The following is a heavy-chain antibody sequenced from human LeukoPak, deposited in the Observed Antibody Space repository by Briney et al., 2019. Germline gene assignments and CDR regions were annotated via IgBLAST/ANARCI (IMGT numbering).Heavy chain of an antibody. CDR3: AKVIVGATPLDY. J-gene: IGHJ4*02. Sequence: PGRSLRLSCAASGFTFSSYGMHWVRQAPGKGLEWVAVISYDGSNKYYADSVKGRFTISRDNSKNTLYLQMNSLRAEDTAVYYCAKVIVGATPLDYWGQGNLVTVSS. V-gene: IGHV3-30*18. D-gene: IGHD1-26*01. CDR2: ISYDGSNK. CDR1: GFTFSSYG.